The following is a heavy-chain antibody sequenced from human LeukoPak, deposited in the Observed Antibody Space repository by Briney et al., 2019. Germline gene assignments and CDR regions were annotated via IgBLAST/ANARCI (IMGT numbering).Heavy chain of an antibody. CDR3: ARDSGSGSNDY. CDR1: GYTFTSYA. V-gene: IGHV1-3*01. D-gene: IGHD1-26*01. CDR2: ISAGNGNT. J-gene: IGHJ4*02. Sequence: ASVKVSCKASGYTFTSYAIHRVRQAPGQRLEWMGWISAGNGNTKYSQNFQGRVTFISNTSATTAFMELSSLRSEDAAVYYCARDSGSGSNDYWGQGTLVTVSS.